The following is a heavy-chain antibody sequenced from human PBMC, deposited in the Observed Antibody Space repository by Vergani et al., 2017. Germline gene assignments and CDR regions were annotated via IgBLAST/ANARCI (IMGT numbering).Heavy chain of an antibody. Sequence: QVQLQESGPGLVKPSETLSLTCTVSNDSVSNTFYYWGWIRQPPGKGLEWIGSIYYSGSTYYNPSLESRVTMSVDTSKSQFSLKLSSVTAADTAVYYCTRRSGIVYDIFSGTQYCFDFWGQGTLVTVSS. V-gene: IGHV4-39*01. J-gene: IGHJ4*02. CDR3: TRRSGIVYDIFSGTQYCFDF. D-gene: IGHD3-9*01. CDR1: NDSVSNTFYY. CDR2: IYYSGST.